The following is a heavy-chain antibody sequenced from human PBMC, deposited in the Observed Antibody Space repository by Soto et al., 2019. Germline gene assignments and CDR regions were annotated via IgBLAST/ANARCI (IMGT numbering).Heavy chain of an antibody. CDR1: GGSFSGYY. Sequence: PSETLSLTCAVHGGSFSGYYWSWIRQPPGKGLEWIGEINHSGSTNYNPSLKSRVTISVDTSKNQFSLKLSSVTAADTAVYYCARAYSSGWYYFDYWGQGTLVTVSS. CDR2: INHSGST. J-gene: IGHJ4*02. D-gene: IGHD6-19*01. CDR3: ARAYSSGWYYFDY. V-gene: IGHV4-34*01.